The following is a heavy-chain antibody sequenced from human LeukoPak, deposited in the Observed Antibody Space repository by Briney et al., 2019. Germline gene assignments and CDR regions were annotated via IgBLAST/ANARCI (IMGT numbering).Heavy chain of an antibody. D-gene: IGHD3-3*01. CDR2: ISGSGGST. J-gene: IGHJ5*02. V-gene: IGHV3-23*01. Sequence: GGSLRLSCAASGFTFSSYAMSWVRQTPGKGLEWVSAISGSGGSTYYADSVKGRFTISRDNSKNTLYLQMNSLRAEDTAVYYCAKLYYDFWSGMPWFDPWGQGTLVTVSS. CDR1: GFTFSSYA. CDR3: AKLYYDFWSGMPWFDP.